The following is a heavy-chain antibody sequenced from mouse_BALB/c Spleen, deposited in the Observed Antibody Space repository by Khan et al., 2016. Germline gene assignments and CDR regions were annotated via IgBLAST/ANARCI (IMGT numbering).Heavy chain of an antibody. CDR2: IWGDGSI. V-gene: IGHV2-6-7*01. CDR1: GFSITGFA. CDR3: ASYYDDDGGFTY. D-gene: IGHD2-4*01. J-gene: IGHJ3*01. Sequence: QVQLKQSGPGLVAPSQSLSITCTVSGFSITGFAVNWVRQPPGKGLEWLGVIWGDGSIDYESALKSRLSISTDNSTSQVVLIMNSLQTADTARDYCASYYDDDGGFTYWGQGTLVTVSA.